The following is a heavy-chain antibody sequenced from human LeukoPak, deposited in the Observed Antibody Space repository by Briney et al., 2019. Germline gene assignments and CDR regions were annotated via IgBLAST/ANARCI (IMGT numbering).Heavy chain of an antibody. CDR1: GYSFTGYY. CDR2: INPNSGDT. CDR3: ARGGPRVVAATSSHYYYYYMDV. V-gene: IGHV1-2*02. Sequence: GASVKVSCKASGYSFTGYYMHWVRQAPGQGLEWMGWINPNSGDTNYAQKFQGRVTMTRDTSISTAYMGLSRLRSDDTAVYYCARGGPRVVAATSSHYYYYYMDVWGKGTTVTISS. D-gene: IGHD2-15*01. J-gene: IGHJ6*03.